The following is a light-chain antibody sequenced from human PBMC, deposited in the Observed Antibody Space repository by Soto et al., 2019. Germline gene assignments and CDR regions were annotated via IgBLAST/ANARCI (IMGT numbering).Light chain of an antibody. J-gene: IGLJ1*01. CDR2: EAN. V-gene: IGLV2-8*01. CDR1: SSNVGGYKD. CDR3: SSYTGLNSLVV. Sequence: QSSLTQPPSASGSPGQSVTISCTGTSSNVGGYKDVSWYQQHPGKAPKLMIFEANKRPSGVPDRFSGSKSGKTASLTVSGLPAEDAAYYYCSSYTGLNSLVVFGTGTKLTVL.